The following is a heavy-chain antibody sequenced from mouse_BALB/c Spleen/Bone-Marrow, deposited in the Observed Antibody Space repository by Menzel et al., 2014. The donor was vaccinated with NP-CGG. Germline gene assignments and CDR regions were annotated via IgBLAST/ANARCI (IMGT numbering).Heavy chain of an antibody. CDR1: GYSFTDYN. D-gene: IGHD2-4*01. Sequence: LVEFGPELVKPGASVKVSCKASGYSFTDYNMYWVKQSHGKSLEWIGYIDPYNGGTSYNQKFKGKATLTVDKSSSTAFMHLNSLTSEDSAVYYCARRSTMITTEAWFAYWGQGTQVTVSA. CDR3: ARRSTMITTEAWFAY. V-gene: IGHV1S135*01. CDR2: IDPYNGGT. J-gene: IGHJ3*01.